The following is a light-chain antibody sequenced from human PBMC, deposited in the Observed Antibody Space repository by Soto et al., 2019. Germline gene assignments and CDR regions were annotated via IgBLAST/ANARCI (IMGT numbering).Light chain of an antibody. Sequence: DIQMTQSPSTLSASVGDSVTITCRASQSISIWLAWFQQKPGKAPNLLIYRASSLESGVPSRFSGSGSGTEFTLTISNLQPDDFATYYCQQYDLFPLTFGRGTKVDL. J-gene: IGKJ3*01. V-gene: IGKV1-5*03. CDR1: QSISIW. CDR3: QQYDLFPLT. CDR2: RAS.